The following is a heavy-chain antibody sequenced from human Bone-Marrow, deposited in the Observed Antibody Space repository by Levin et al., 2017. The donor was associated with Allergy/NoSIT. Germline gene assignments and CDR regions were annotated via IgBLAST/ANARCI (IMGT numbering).Heavy chain of an antibody. Sequence: GGSLRLSCTGFGFTFGDYKMTWVRQAPGKGLEWVSFISASSGTIFYSDSVKGRFTISRDNAQNTVYLQMNSLRAEDTALYYCARDNTHFYGMDVWGQGTTVTVSS. V-gene: IGHV3-48*01. CDR1: GFTFGDYK. J-gene: IGHJ6*02. CDR3: ARDNTHFYGMDV. CDR2: ISASSGTI. D-gene: IGHD2-2*02.